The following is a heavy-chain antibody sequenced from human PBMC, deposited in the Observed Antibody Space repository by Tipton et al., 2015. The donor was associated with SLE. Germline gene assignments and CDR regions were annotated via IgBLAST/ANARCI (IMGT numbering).Heavy chain of an antibody. D-gene: IGHD6-13*01. CDR1: GFTFSSYG. V-gene: IGHV3-30*02. J-gene: IGHJ4*02. Sequence: QLVQSGGGVVQPGGSLRLSCAASGFTFSSYGMHWVRQAPGKGLEWVAFIRYDGSNKYYADSVKGRFTISRDNSKNTLYLQMNSLRAEDTAVYYCAKESSSWYYFDYWGQGTLVTVSS. CDR2: IRYDGSNK. CDR3: AKESSSWYYFDY.